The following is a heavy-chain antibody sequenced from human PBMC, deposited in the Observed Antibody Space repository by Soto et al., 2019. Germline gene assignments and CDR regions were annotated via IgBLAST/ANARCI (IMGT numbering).Heavy chain of an antibody. J-gene: IGHJ4*02. CDR3: ARVGYFDWLSPFAFDY. Sequence: ASVKVSCKASGYTFTSYAMNWVRQAPGQRLGWMGWINGGNGNTYYSEHFQGRVTITRDTSASTAYMELSSLRSEDTAVYYCARVGYFDWLSPFAFDYWGQGTLVTVSS. CDR1: GYTFTSYA. V-gene: IGHV1-3*01. CDR2: INGGNGNT. D-gene: IGHD3-9*01.